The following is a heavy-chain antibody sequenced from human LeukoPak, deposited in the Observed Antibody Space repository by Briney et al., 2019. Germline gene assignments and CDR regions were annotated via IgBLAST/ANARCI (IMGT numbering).Heavy chain of an antibody. CDR2: IYYSGST. V-gene: IGHV4-59*08. CDR3: ARFVRGTYYFDY. D-gene: IGHD3-16*01. J-gene: IGHJ4*02. Sequence: SETLSLTCTVSGGSISSYYWSWIRQPPGKALEWIGYIYYSGSTNYNPSLKSRVTISVDTSKNQFSLKLSSVTAADTAVYYCARFVRGTYYFDYWGQGTLVTVSS. CDR1: GGSISSYY.